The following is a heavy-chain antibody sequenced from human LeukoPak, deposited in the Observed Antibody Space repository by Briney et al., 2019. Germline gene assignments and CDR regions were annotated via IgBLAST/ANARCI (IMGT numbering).Heavy chain of an antibody. J-gene: IGHJ5*02. Sequence: ASVKVSCKASGYTFTSYGISWVRQAPGQGLEWMGWLNAYNGNTKYAQKLQGRVTMTTDTSTSTAYMELRSLRSDDTAVYYCARGGSNSGVGWFDPWGQGTLVTVSS. V-gene: IGHV1-18*01. D-gene: IGHD6-13*01. CDR2: LNAYNGNT. CDR3: ARGGSNSGVGWFDP. CDR1: GYTFTSYG.